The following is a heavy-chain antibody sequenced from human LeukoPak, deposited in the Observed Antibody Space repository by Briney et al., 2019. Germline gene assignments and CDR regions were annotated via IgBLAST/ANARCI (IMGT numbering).Heavy chain of an antibody. CDR2: ISGSGGST. J-gene: IGHJ4*02. V-gene: IGHV3-23*01. Sequence: GGSPRLSCAVSGITLSNYGMSWVRQAPGKGLEWVAGISGSGGSTNYADSVKGWFTISRDNPTNTLFLQMNSLRAEDTAVYFCAKRGVVIRVILVGFHREAYYFDSWGQGALVTVSS. CDR3: AKRGVVIRVILVGFHREAYYFDS. D-gene: IGHD2-21*01. CDR1: GITLSNYG.